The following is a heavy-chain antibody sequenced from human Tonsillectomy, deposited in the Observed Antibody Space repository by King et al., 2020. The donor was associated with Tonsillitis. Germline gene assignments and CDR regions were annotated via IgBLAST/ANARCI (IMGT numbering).Heavy chain of an antibody. CDR1: GFTFSNAW. V-gene: IGHV3-15*07. D-gene: IGHD3-9*01. CDR3: STDILYYDFLTTYYNLPLDF. CDR2: IKSKADGGTT. J-gene: IGHJ4*02. Sequence: VQLVESGGGLVKPGGSLRLSCAASGFTFSNAWMNWVRQAPGKGLEWVGRIKSKADGGTTDYAAPVKGRFAISRDDSKNTLYLQMNSLQTEDTAVYYCSTDILYYDFLTTYYNLPLDFWGQGTLVTVSS.